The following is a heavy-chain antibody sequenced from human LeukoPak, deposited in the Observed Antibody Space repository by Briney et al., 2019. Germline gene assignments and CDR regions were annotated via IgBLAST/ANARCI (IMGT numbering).Heavy chain of an antibody. V-gene: IGHV3-33*01. Sequence: GRSLRLSCTASGFTFSNHGLHWVRQAPGKGLEWMALIWYDGSKRYYADSVQGRFTISRDNAKNTLYLQMNSLRAEDTAVYYCARVAVGQWLGGDLWGQGTMVTVSS. J-gene: IGHJ3*01. CDR3: ARVAVGQWLGGDL. CDR1: GFTFSNHG. CDR2: IWYDGSKR. D-gene: IGHD6-19*01.